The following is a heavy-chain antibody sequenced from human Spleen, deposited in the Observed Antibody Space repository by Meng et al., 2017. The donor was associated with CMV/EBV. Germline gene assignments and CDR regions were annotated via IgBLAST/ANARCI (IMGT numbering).Heavy chain of an antibody. CDR1: GFSFSNYW. CDR3: ARGGDCSSTSCYWEVDY. J-gene: IGHJ4*02. CDR2: INQDGSEK. D-gene: IGHD2-2*01. V-gene: IGHV3-7*01. Sequence: GESLKISCAASGFSFSNYWMTWVRQAPGKGLEWVANINQDGSEKYFVDAVKGRFTISRDNAENSLYLQMNSLRAEDTAVYYCARGGDCSSTSCYWEVDYWGQGTLVTVSS.